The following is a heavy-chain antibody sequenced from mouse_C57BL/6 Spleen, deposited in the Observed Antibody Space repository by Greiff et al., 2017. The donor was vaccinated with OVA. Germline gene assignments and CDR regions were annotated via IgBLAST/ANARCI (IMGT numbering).Heavy chain of an antibody. D-gene: IGHD2-3*01. Sequence: EVKLVESGGGLVKPGGSLKLSCAASGFTFSSYAMSWVRQTPEKRLEWVATISDGGSYTYYPDNVKGRFTISRDNAKNNLYLQMSHLKSEDTAMYYCARDIDDGYTDYWGQGTTLTVSS. V-gene: IGHV5-4*01. CDR3: ARDIDDGYTDY. J-gene: IGHJ2*01. CDR1: GFTFSSYA. CDR2: ISDGGSYT.